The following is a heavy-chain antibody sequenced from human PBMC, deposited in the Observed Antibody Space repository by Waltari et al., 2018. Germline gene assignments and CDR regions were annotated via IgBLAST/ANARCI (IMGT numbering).Heavy chain of an antibody. Sequence: QVQLVQSGPEVKQPGASVKVSCEASGNIFTDYDINWVRQAPGQGFEWMGWMNPNSGNTGYAQKFQGRVTMTMNTPTSRAYIELRDLRSDDTAVYYCTRRREFFGPDYWGQGSLVTVSA. J-gene: IGHJ4*02. CDR3: TRRREFFGPDY. D-gene: IGHD3-3*01. CDR1: GNIFTDYD. V-gene: IGHV1-8*01. CDR2: MNPNSGNT.